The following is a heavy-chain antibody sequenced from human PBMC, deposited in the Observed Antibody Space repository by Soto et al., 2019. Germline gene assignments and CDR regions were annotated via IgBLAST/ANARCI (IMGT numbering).Heavy chain of an antibody. CDR2: IYPGDSDT. CDR3: ARGSEPGGTYRQRVEY. CDR1: GYTFNNYW. Sequence: GESLKISCKGSGYTFNNYWIGWVRQMPGKGLEWMGIIYPGDSDTRYSPSFQGQVTISVDRSITTAYLQWSSLKASDTAMYYCARGSEPGGTYRQRVEYWGQGILVTVSS. D-gene: IGHD3-16*01. J-gene: IGHJ4*02. V-gene: IGHV5-51*01.